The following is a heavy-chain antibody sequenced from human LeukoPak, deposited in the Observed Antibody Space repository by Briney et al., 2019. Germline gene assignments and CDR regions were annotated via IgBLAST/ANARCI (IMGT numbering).Heavy chain of an antibody. D-gene: IGHD3-3*01. CDR1: GGSISSYY. CDR3: AGFWSGYYIGY. J-gene: IGHJ4*02. Sequence: PSESLSLTCTVSGGSISSYYWSWIRQPPGKGLEWIGRIYTSGSTNYNPSLKSRVTMSIDTSKNQFSLKLSSVTAADTAVYYCAGFWSGYYIGYWGQGILVTVSS. CDR2: IYTSGST. V-gene: IGHV4-4*07.